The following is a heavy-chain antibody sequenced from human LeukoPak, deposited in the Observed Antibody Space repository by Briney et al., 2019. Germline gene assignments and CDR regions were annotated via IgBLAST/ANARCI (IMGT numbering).Heavy chain of an antibody. Sequence: ASVKVSCKAYGHTLAKYSMHWARQAPGQGLEWMAIIDPSGSTKSAQKFQDRVTLTRDTSTTTVYMELSSLRSEDTAIYYCVRYSGYDYFFDLWGQGTLVTVSS. V-gene: IGHV1-46*01. D-gene: IGHD5-12*01. CDR2: IDPSGST. J-gene: IGHJ4*02. CDR3: VRYSGYDYFFDL. CDR1: GHTLAKYS.